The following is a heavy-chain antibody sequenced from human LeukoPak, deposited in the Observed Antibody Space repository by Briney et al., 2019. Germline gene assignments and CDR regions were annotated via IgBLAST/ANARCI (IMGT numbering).Heavy chain of an antibody. Sequence: SETLSLTCAVYGGSFSGYYWSWIRQPPGKGLEWIGEINHSGSTNYNPSLKSRVTISVDTSKNQFSVKLSSVTAADTAVYYCARGLGSRFYYDSSGYYQYWGQGTLVTVSS. J-gene: IGHJ4*02. CDR1: GGSFSGYY. CDR2: INHSGST. V-gene: IGHV4-34*01. CDR3: ARGLGSRFYYDSSGYYQY. D-gene: IGHD3-22*01.